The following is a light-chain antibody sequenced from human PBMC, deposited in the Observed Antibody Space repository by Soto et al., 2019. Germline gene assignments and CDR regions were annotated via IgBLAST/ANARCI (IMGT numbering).Light chain of an antibody. CDR3: QQHNTWTRT. J-gene: IGKJ1*01. CDR2: GEN. V-gene: IGKV3-15*01. Sequence: EIVMTQSPATLSVSPGERATLSCRASQSVSSNLAWYQQKPGKDKSILTYGENHSATGLKASFSGSGYGTEFTITISSLQSEDFAVYYCQQHNTWTRTFGKRNKVDIK. CDR1: QSVSSN.